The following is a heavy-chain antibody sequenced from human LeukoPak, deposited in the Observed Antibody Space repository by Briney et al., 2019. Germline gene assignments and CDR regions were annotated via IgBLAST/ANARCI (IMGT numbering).Heavy chain of an antibody. D-gene: IGHD5-12*01. Sequence: SETLSLTCTVSGGSIGSSTYYWGWIRQPPGKGLEWIGTIFFSGSTYYNPSLKSRVTISIDTSKNQFSLKLNSVTAADTAVYYCARGSWAGYDYFDYWGPGTLVTVSS. CDR3: ARGSWAGYDYFDY. J-gene: IGHJ4*02. CDR1: GGSIGSSTYY. CDR2: IFFSGST. V-gene: IGHV4-39*07.